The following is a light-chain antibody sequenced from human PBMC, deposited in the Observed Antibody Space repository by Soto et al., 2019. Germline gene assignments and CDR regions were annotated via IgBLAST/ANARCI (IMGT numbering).Light chain of an antibody. CDR3: QQYDRSSS. J-gene: IGKJ2*01. CDR1: QSIHSW. Sequence: DIQMTQSPSTLPASVGDRVIITCRASQSIHSWLAWYQQKAGEAPKLLIYKATTLQSGVPSRFSGSGSGTEFSLTISRLQPEDFATYFCQQYDRSSSFGQGTILEI. CDR2: KAT. V-gene: IGKV1-5*03.